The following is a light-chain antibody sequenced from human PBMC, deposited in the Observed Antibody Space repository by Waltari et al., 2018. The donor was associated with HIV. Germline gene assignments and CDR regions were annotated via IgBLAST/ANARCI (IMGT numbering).Light chain of an antibody. CDR2: DAS. CDR3: QQRYGWGFT. V-gene: IGKV3-11*01. CDR1: RSLSTY. Sequence: ELVLTQSPATLSLSPGSRATLPCRASRSLSTYLAWYQHKPGQAPRLLIYDASNRATGIPARFSVSASGTDCTLTIISLEPEDCAVYYCQQRYGWGFTFGPGTKVDIK. J-gene: IGKJ3*01.